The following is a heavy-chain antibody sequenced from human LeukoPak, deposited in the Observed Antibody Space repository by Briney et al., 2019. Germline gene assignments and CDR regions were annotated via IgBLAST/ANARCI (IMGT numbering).Heavy chain of an antibody. CDR3: ARSRLLEYYFDY. CDR1: GGSISSAGYY. Sequence: SETLSLTCTVSGGSISSAGYYWSWIRQHPGKGLEWIAYIYYSGSAYYSPSLKSRVTISVDTSKSQFSLKLSSVTAADTAMYYCARSRLLEYYFDYWGQGTLVTVSS. V-gene: IGHV4-31*03. J-gene: IGHJ4*02. CDR2: IYYSGSA. D-gene: IGHD6-6*01.